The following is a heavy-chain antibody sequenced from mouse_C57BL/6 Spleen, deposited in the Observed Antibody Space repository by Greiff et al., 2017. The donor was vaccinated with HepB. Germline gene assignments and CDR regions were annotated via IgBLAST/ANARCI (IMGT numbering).Heavy chain of an antibody. CDR1: GFTFSSYG. J-gene: IGHJ2*01. D-gene: IGHD2-5*01. CDR2: ISSGGSYT. V-gene: IGHV5-6*01. CDR3: ARRGQYSNYFDY. Sequence: EVQRVESGGDLVKPGGSLKLSCAASGFTFSSYGMSWVRQTPDKRLEWVATISSGGSYTYYPDSVKGRFTISRDNAKNTLYLQMSSLKSEDTAMYYCARRGQYSNYFDYWGQGTTLTVSS.